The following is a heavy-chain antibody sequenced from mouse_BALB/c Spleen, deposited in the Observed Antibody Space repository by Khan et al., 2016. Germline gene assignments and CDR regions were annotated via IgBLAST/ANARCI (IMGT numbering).Heavy chain of an antibody. CDR2: INTYNGEP. CDR3: ATKPPLLPDYTAMDY. D-gene: IGHD1-1*01. J-gene: IGHJ4*01. Sequence: QIQLVQSGPELKKPGETVKISCKASGYTLTNYGMNWVKQAPGQGLKWMGWINTYNGEPTYADDFKGRFDFSLETSASTASLQINNLTNEDTATYFSATKPPLLPDYTAMDYWGQGTSVTVSS. CDR1: GYTLTNYG. V-gene: IGHV9-3-1*01.